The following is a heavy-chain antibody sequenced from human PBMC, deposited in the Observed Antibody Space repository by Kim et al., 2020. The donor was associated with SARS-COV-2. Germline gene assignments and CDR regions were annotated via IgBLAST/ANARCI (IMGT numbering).Heavy chain of an antibody. V-gene: IGHV5-51*01. Sequence: GESLKISCKGSGYSFTSYWIGWVRQMPGKGLEWMGIIYPGDSDTRYSPSFQGQVTISADKSISTAYLQWSSLKASDTAMYYCARLVGSGGIRHPEYFQHWGQGTLVTVSS. CDR2: IYPGDSDT. D-gene: IGHD2-15*01. CDR1: GYSFTSYW. CDR3: ARLVGSGGIRHPEYFQH. J-gene: IGHJ1*01.